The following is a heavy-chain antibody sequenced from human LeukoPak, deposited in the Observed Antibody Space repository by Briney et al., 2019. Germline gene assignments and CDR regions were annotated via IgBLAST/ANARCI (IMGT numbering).Heavy chain of an antibody. D-gene: IGHD5-12*01. CDR1: GFTFDDYG. CDR2: INWNGGST. V-gene: IGHV3-20*04. CDR3: AKDGDGGYDSLDY. J-gene: IGHJ4*02. Sequence: GGSPRLSCAASGFTFDDYGMNWVRQAPGKGLEWVSGINWNGGSTAYAVSVKGRFTISRDNAKNSLYLQMNSLRAEDTALYYCAKDGDGGYDSLDYWGQGTLVTVSS.